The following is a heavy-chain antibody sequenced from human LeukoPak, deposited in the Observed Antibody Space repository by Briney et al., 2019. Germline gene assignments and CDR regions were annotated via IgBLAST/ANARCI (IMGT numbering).Heavy chain of an antibody. Sequence: SGTLSLTCALHGGSFRAYYWSGIRKPPGKGLGWSGEINLSGGTNYNPSLKSRVTISGDTSKNQFSLKLSSVTAEDTAVYYCARWTMIRARGQNFDFWGQGTLVTVSS. CDR1: GGSFRAYY. D-gene: IGHD3-10*01. CDR3: ARWTMIRARGQNFDF. J-gene: IGHJ4*02. V-gene: IGHV4-34*01. CDR2: INLSGGT.